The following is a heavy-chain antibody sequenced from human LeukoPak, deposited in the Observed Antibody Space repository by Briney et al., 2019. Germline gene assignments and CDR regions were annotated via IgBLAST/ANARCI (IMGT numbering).Heavy chain of an antibody. CDR3: ARDAGDYFDS. J-gene: IGHJ4*02. V-gene: IGHV4-4*07. CDR2: IYTSGST. Sequence: SETLSLTCTVSGGSISSYYWSWIRQPAGKGLEWIGRIYTSGSTNYNPSLKGRVTMSVDTSKNQFSLNLNSVTAADTAVYSCARDAGDYFDSWGQGPWSPSPQ. D-gene: IGHD2-8*02. CDR1: GGSISSYY.